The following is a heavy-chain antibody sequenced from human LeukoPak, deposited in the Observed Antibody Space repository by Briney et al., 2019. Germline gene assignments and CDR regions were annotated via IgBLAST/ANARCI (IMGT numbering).Heavy chain of an antibody. V-gene: IGHV4-30-4*01. CDR3: ARVRVATTKYYFDY. Sequence: SETLSLTCTVSGGSISSGDYYWSWIRQPPGKGLEWIGYIYYSGSTYYNPSLKSRVTISVDTSKNQFSLKLSSVTAADTAVYYCARVRVATTKYYFDYWGQGTLVTVSS. CDR2: IYYSGST. J-gene: IGHJ4*02. D-gene: IGHD5-12*01. CDR1: GGSISSGDYY.